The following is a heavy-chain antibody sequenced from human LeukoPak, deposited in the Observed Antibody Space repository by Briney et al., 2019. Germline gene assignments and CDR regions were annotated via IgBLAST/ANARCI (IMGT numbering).Heavy chain of an antibody. V-gene: IGHV4-59*08. J-gene: IGHJ6*01. CDR3: ARGLISRLGDMDV. CDR2: IYYSGNP. D-gene: IGHD3-10*01. CDR1: GGSISSYY. Sequence: PSESLSLTCAVSGGSISSYYWSWIRQPPGKGLEWIGSIYYSGNPNFHPSLKGRVSISVATSKKQFSLRRSSVTAAATAVYHWARGLISRLGDMDVGGEGTTVTVPS.